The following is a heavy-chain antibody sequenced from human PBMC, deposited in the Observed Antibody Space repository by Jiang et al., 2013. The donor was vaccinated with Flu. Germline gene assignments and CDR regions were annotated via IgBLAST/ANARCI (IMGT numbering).Heavy chain of an antibody. D-gene: IGHD5-24*01. Sequence: VQLVESGGGLVQPGGSLRLSCAASGFTFSNYWMHWVRQAPGKGLVWISRIRGNGKYMDYVDSVKGRFTISRDNAKNTLYLQMNGLTAGDTAIYYCARDHYGFNSLDYWGQGTPVAVSS. CDR3: ARDHYGFNSLDY. J-gene: IGHJ4*02. V-gene: IGHV3-74*01. CDR2: IRGNGKYM. CDR1: GFTFSNYW.